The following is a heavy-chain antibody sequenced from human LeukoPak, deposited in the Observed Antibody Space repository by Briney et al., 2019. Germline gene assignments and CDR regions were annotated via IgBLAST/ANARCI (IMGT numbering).Heavy chain of an antibody. CDR2: IYYSGST. J-gene: IGHJ4*02. Sequence: PSETLSLTCTVSGGSISSGGYYWSWIRQPPGKGLEWIGYIYYSGSTNYNPSLKSRVTISVDTSKNQFSLKLSSVTAADTAVYYCARGSGWSKGFDYWGQGTLVTVSS. V-gene: IGHV4-61*08. CDR1: GGSISSGGYY. D-gene: IGHD6-19*01. CDR3: ARGSGWSKGFDY.